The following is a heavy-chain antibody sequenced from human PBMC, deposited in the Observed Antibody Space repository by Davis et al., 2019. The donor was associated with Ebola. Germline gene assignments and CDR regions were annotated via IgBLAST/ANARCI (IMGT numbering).Heavy chain of an antibody. D-gene: IGHD3-22*01. CDR1: GFTFSSYG. V-gene: IGHV3-30*18. J-gene: IGHJ6*02. CDR2: ISYDGSNK. CDR3: AKDQTMIVTPHYGMDV. Sequence: PGGSLRLSCAASGFTFSSYGMHWVRQAPGKGLEWVAVISYDGSNKYYADSVKGRFTISRDNSKNTLYLQMNSLRAEDTAVYYCAKDQTMIVTPHYGMDVWGQGTTVTVSS.